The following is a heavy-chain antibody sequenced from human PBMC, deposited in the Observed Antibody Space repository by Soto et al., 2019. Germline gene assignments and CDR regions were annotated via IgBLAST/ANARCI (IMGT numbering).Heavy chain of an antibody. D-gene: IGHD6-19*01. V-gene: IGHV3-30*18. CDR2: ISYDGSNK. Sequence: GGSLRLSCAASGFTFSSYGMHWVRQAPGKGLEWVAVISYDGSNKYYADSVKGRFTISRDNSKNTLYLQMNSLRAEDTAVYYCAKDQVSSGWLDDLNWFDPWGQGTLVTVSS. CDR1: GFTFSSYG. CDR3: AKDQVSSGWLDDLNWFDP. J-gene: IGHJ5*02.